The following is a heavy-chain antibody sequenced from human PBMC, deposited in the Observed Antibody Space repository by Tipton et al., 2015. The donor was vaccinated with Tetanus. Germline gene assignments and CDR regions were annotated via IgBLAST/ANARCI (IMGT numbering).Heavy chain of an antibody. CDR2: INHSGTS. V-gene: IGHV4-34*01. J-gene: IGHJ5*02. CDR1: GGSISSYY. CDR3: ARGRLTYYYGSGSRGWFDP. Sequence: GLVKPSETLSLTCTVSGGSISSYYWSWIRQPPGKGLEWIGEINHSGTSNHNPSLKSRVTTSVDTSKNQFFLQLSSVTAADTAVYYCARGRLTYYYGSGSRGWFDPWGQGTPVTVSS. D-gene: IGHD3-10*01.